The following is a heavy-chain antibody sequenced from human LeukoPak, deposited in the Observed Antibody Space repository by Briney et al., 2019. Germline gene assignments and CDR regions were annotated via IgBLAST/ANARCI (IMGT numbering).Heavy chain of an antibody. J-gene: IGHJ5*02. CDR2: INPDSGCT. CDR3: AREPATMVRGVLLGRFDP. Sequence: ASVKVSCKASGYTFTGYYIHWVRQAPGQGLEWMGRINPDSGCTNYAQKLQSRVTMTRDTSVSTVYMDLSRLRSDDTAVYYCAREPATMVRGVLLGRFDPWGQGTLVTVSS. V-gene: IGHV1-2*06. CDR1: GYTFTGYY. D-gene: IGHD3-10*01.